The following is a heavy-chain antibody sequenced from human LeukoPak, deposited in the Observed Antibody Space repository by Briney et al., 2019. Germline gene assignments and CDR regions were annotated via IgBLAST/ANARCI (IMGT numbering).Heavy chain of an antibody. CDR3: ARVRLERLDY. D-gene: IGHD1-1*01. V-gene: IGHV3-23*01. CDR2: IRANGGGT. J-gene: IGHJ4*02. CDR1: GFTFSSYA. Sequence: GGSLRLSCAASGFTFSSYAMTWVRQAPGKGLEWVSTIRANGGGTHYAESLRGRFTISRDNSKSTVYLQMNSLRAEDTAVYYCARVRLERLDYWGQGTLVTVSS.